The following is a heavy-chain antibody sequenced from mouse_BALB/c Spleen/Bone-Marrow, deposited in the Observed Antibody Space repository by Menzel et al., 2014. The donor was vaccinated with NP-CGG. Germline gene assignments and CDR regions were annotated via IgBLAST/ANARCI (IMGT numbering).Heavy chain of an antibody. V-gene: IGHV1-69*01. CDR3: AREDYGYGAMDY. Sequence: VQLQQSGAELVMPGASAKMSCKASGYTFTDYWMHWVKQRPGQGLEWIGAIDTSDSYTSYNQKFKGKATLTVDESSSTAYMQLSSLTSEDSAVYYCAREDYGYGAMDYWGQGTSVTVSS. J-gene: IGHJ4*01. CDR1: GYTFTDYW. D-gene: IGHD2-2*01. CDR2: IDTSDSYT.